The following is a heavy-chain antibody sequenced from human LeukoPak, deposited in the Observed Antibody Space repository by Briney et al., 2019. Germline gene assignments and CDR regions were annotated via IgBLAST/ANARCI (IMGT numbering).Heavy chain of an antibody. J-gene: IGHJ4*02. CDR2: VYYGRSP. D-gene: IGHD6-25*01. V-gene: IGHV4-39*02. CDR1: GDSTSRSTYY. Sequence: SETLSLTCTVSGDSTSRSTYYWAWIRQPPGKGLEWIGSVYYGRSPYFNPSLESRATISVDTSKNHFSLKMSSVTAADTAVYYCARSSGTGTFSYWGQGTLVTVSS. CDR3: ARSSGTGTFSY.